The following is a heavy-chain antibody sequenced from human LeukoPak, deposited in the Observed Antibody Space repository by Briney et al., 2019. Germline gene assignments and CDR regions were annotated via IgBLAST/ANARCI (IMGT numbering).Heavy chain of an antibody. V-gene: IGHV4-59*08. D-gene: IGHD5-24*01. J-gene: IGHJ4*02. CDR3: ARSYDRDGYNFGY. Sequence: PSETLSLTCSVSGGSISSYYWSWIRQPPGKGLEWIGYLYYSGSTNYNPSLESRVTISVDTSKKQFSLKLSSVTAADTAVYYCARSYDRDGYNFGYWGQGTLVTVSS. CDR2: LYYSGST. CDR1: GGSISSYY.